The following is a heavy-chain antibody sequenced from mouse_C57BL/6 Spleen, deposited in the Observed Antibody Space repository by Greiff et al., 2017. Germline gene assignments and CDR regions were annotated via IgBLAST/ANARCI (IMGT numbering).Heavy chain of an antibody. J-gene: IGHJ2*01. CDR1: GYSFTSYY. CDR2: IYPGSGNT. CDR3: ARSEGDYDADYFDY. Sequence: QVQLQQSGPELVKPGASVKISCKASGYSFTSYYIHWVKQRPGQGLEWIGWIYPGSGNTKYNEKFKGKATLTADTSSSTAYMQLSSLTSEDSAVYYCARSEGDYDADYFDYWGQGTTLTVSS. V-gene: IGHV1-66*01. D-gene: IGHD2-4*01.